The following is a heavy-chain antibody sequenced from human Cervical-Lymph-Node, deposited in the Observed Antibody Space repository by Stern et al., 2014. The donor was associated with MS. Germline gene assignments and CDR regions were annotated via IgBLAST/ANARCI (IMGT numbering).Heavy chain of an antibody. CDR3: ARERILEGLDY. J-gene: IGHJ4*02. Sequence: VQLVESGGGVVQPGRSLRLSCAASGFTFSSYGMHWVRQAPGQGLEWVAVIGYDGSNKYYADSVKGRFTISRDNSKNTLYLQMNSLRAEDTAVYYCARERILEGLDYWGQGTLVTVSS. CDR1: GFTFSSYG. V-gene: IGHV3-33*01. D-gene: IGHD3-3*01. CDR2: IGYDGSNK.